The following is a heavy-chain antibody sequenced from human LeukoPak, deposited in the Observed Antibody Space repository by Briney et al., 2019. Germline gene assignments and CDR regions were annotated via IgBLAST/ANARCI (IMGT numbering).Heavy chain of an antibody. J-gene: IGHJ5*02. V-gene: IGHV3-23*01. Sequence: GRSLRLSCAASGFTFSSYAMSWVRQPPGKGREWVSAISGSGGSTYYADSVKGRFNISRDNSKNTLYLQMNSLRAEDTAVYYCAKGRSNWYSGWFDPWGQGTLVTVSS. CDR1: GFTFSSYA. CDR3: AKGRSNWYSGWFDP. CDR2: ISGSGGST. D-gene: IGHD6-13*01.